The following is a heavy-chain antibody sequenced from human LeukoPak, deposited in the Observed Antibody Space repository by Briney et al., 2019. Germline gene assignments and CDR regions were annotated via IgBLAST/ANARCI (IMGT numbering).Heavy chain of an antibody. CDR1: GFTFSSYW. V-gene: IGHV3-66*01. D-gene: IGHD3-10*01. Sequence: PGGSLRLSCAASGFTFSSYWMTWVRQAPGKGLEWVSMIYTGGSPYYADSVKGRFTISRDNSKNTLNLQMNSLRAEDTAVYYCVPLTDGSIDYWGQGTLVTVSS. CDR3: VPLTDGSIDY. J-gene: IGHJ4*02. CDR2: IYTGGSP.